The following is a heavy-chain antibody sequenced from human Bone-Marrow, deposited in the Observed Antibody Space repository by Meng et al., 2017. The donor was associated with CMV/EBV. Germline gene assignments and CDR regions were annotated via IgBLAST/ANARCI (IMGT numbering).Heavy chain of an antibody. Sequence: SETLSLTCSVFGDSITSYYWSWIRQSPGKGLEWIGYFYYSGSSKYNPSLKSRVTISVDTSKNQFSLKLTSVTAADTAVYFCARDEPNTSYWRGFDSWGERTLVTVSS. V-gene: IGHV4-59*01. J-gene: IGHJ4*02. D-gene: IGHD3-3*01. CDR2: FYYSGSS. CDR1: GDSITSYY. CDR3: ARDEPNTSYWRGFDS.